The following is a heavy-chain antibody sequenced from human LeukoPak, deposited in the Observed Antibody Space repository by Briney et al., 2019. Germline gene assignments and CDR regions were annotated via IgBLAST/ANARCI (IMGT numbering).Heavy chain of an antibody. CDR1: GFTFSSYS. CDR2: ISSSSSYI. D-gene: IGHD6-19*01. V-gene: IGHV3-21*01. J-gene: IGHJ3*02. Sequence: PGGSLRLSCAASGFTFSSYSMNWVRQAPGKGLEWVSSISSSSSYIYYADSVKGRFTISRDNAKNSLYLQMNSLRAEDTAVYYCARVLKSTGWYDAFDIWGQGTMVTVSS. CDR3: ARVLKSTGWYDAFDI.